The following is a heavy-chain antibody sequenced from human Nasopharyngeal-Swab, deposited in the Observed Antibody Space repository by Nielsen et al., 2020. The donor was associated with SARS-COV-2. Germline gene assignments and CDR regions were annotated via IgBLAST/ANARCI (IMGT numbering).Heavy chain of an antibody. V-gene: IGHV3-53*01. CDR3: ARMGSTNYFDY. CDR2: IYPSGST. D-gene: IGHD5-24*01. CDR1: GFTVSSNY. Sequence: GGSLRLSCAASGFTVSSNYMSWVRQAPGEGLEWVSIIYPSGSTYYAESVKGRFTISRDNSKNTLYLQMNSLRAEDTAFYYCARMGSTNYFDYWGQGTLVTVSS. J-gene: IGHJ4*02.